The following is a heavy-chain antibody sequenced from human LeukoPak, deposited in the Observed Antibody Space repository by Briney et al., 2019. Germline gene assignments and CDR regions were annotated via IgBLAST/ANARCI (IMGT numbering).Heavy chain of an antibody. D-gene: IGHD3-22*01. CDR1: GGTFSSYA. CDR2: IIPIFGTA. V-gene: IGHV1-69*05. J-gene: IGHJ4*02. Sequence: SVKVSCKASGGTFSSYAISWVRQAPGQGLEWMGGIIPIFGTANYAQKFQGRVTITTDESTSTAYTELSSLRSEDTAVYYCAKDFCTTASCYFDYWGRGTLVTVSA. CDR3: AKDFCTTASCYFDY.